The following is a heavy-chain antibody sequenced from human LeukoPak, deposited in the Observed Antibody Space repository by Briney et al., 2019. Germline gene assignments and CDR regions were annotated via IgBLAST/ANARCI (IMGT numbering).Heavy chain of an antibody. J-gene: IGHJ4*02. CDR3: VNTHSSGSYDY. CDR2: IGSNGIST. V-gene: IGHV3-64D*06. Sequence: GGSLRLSCSASGFTFSNYAMHWVRQAPGKGLEYVSAIGSNGISTYYADSVKGRFTISRENSKNTLYLQMSSLRPEDTAVYYCVNTHSSGSYDYWGQGTLVSVSS. CDR1: GFTFSNYA. D-gene: IGHD3-10*01.